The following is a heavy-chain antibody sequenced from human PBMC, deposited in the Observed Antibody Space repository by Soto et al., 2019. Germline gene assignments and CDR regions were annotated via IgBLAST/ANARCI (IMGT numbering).Heavy chain of an antibody. CDR3: AINPGITGTTPEGLRYYFGMDV. V-gene: IGHV1-69*13. J-gene: IGHJ6*02. CDR2: IIPIFGTA. Sequence: SVKVSCKASGGTFSSYAISWVRQAPGQGLEWMGGIIPIFGTANYAQKFQGRVTITADESTSTAYMELSSLRSEDTAVYYCAINPGITGTTPEGLRYYFGMDVWGQGTTVTVSS. D-gene: IGHD1-20*01. CDR1: GGTFSSYA.